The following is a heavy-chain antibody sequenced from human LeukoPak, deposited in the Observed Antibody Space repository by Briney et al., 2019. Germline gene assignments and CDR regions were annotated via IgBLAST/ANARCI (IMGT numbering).Heavy chain of an antibody. Sequence: PSETLSLTCTVSGGSISPLYWGWIRPAPGKGLEFIGYIYYSGSINFNPSLKSRVTLSVDTSKSQISLKLTSVTAADTAVYYCARGGVAAKYYFDFWGQGTLVTVSS. CDR3: ARGGVAAKYYFDF. J-gene: IGHJ4*02. CDR1: GGSISPLY. V-gene: IGHV4-59*11. D-gene: IGHD3-10*01. CDR2: IYYSGSI.